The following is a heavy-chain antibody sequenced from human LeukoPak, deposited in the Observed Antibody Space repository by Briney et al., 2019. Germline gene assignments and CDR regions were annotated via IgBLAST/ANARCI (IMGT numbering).Heavy chain of an antibody. D-gene: IGHD7-27*01. CDR1: GFTLSSYG. CDR3: AKQSWGSTYYFDY. V-gene: IGHV3-30*18. J-gene: IGHJ4*02. Sequence: PGGSLRLSRAASGFTLSSYGMHWVRQAPGKGLEWVAVISYDGSNKYYADSVKGRFTISRDNSKNTLYLQMNSLRAEDTAVYYCAKQSWGSTYYFDYWGQGTLVTVSS. CDR2: ISYDGSNK.